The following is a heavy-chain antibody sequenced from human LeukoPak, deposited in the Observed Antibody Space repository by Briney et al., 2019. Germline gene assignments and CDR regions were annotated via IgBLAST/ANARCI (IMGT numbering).Heavy chain of an antibody. J-gene: IGHJ4*02. CDR1: GFTFSSYW. Sequence: SGGSLRLSCAASGFTFSSYWMHWVRQAPGKGLVWVSRINSDGSSTSYADSVKGRFTISRDNAKNTLYLQMNSLRAEDTAVYYCARGPKTYYYDSSGYPYTQYWGQGTLVTVSS. CDR3: ARGPKTYYYDSSGYPYTQY. CDR2: INSDGSST. D-gene: IGHD3-22*01. V-gene: IGHV3-74*01.